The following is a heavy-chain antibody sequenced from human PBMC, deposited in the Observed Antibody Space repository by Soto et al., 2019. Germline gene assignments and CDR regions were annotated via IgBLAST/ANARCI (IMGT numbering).Heavy chain of an antibody. CDR1: GYTFTSYD. CDR3: ARTLYGDNVDY. Sequence: QVQLVQSGAEVKKPGASVKVSCKASGYTFTSYDINWVRQATGQGLGWMGWMNPKSGNTGHAQKFQGRVTMTRDTSISTAYTELSSLRSEDTAVYYCARTLYGDNVDYWGQGTLVTVSS. D-gene: IGHD4-17*01. V-gene: IGHV1-8*01. CDR2: MNPKSGNT. J-gene: IGHJ4*02.